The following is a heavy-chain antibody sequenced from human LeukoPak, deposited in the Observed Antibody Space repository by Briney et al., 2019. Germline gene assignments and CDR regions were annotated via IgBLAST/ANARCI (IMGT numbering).Heavy chain of an antibody. Sequence: GGSLRISCGASGVTFSSYAMNWVRQAPGKGLEWVSSISSSGDSTYYADSVKGRFTISRDESKNTLYLQMNSLRAEDTAVYYCARVGSGSGSYGSGNYYFDDWGPGTLVTVSS. CDR2: ISSSGDST. CDR1: GVTFSSYA. V-gene: IGHV3-23*01. D-gene: IGHD3-10*01. J-gene: IGHJ4*02. CDR3: ARVGSGSGSYGSGNYYFDD.